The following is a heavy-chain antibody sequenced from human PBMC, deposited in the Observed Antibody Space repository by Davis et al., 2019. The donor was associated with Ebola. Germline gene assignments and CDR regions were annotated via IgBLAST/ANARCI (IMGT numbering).Heavy chain of an antibody. D-gene: IGHD6-19*01. V-gene: IGHV3-48*02. CDR1: GFTFSSYS. CDR3: AAYSSGWYG. J-gene: IGHJ4*02. CDR2: ISSSSSTI. Sequence: GESLKISCAASGFTFSSYSMNWVRQAPGKGLEWVSYISSSSSTIYYADSVKGRFTISRDNAKNSLYLQMNSLRDEDTAVYYCAAYSSGWYGWGQGTLVTVSS.